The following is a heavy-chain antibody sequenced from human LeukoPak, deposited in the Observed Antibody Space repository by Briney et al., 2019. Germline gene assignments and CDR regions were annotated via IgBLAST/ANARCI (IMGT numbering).Heavy chain of an antibody. CDR3: ARGGGITIFGVVIDDWFDP. V-gene: IGHV4-59*01. J-gene: IGHJ5*02. CDR1: GGSISSYY. D-gene: IGHD3-3*01. Sequence: SETLSLTCTVSGGSISSYYWSWIRQPPGKGLEWIGYIYYSGSTNYNPSLKSRVTISVETSKNQFSLKLSSVTAADTAVYYCARGGGITIFGVVIDDWFDPWGQGTLVTVSS. CDR2: IYYSGST.